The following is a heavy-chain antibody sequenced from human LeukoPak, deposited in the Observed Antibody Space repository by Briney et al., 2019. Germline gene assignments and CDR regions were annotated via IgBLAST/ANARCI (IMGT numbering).Heavy chain of an antibody. CDR2: IYSGDSDT. Sequence: GESLKISCKGSGYSFTSYWIGWVRQMPGKGLEWMGIIYSGDSDTRYSPSFQGQVTISADKSISTAYLQWSSLKASDTAMYYCARRCSRGLGSSTSCLAYWGQGTLVTVSS. D-gene: IGHD2-2*01. CDR1: GYSFTSYW. V-gene: IGHV5-51*01. J-gene: IGHJ4*02. CDR3: ARRCSRGLGSSTSCLAY.